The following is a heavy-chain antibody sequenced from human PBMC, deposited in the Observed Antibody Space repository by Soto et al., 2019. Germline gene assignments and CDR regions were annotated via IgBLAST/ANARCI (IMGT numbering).Heavy chain of an antibody. Sequence: SVKVSCKASGVTFSSYAISWVRPAPGQGLEWMGGLIPIFGTANYAQKFQGRVTITADESTSTAYMELSSLRSEDTAVYYCARAGTGTTFYYYGLDVWAQGTTVPVSS. CDR3: ARAGTGTTFYYYGLDV. J-gene: IGHJ6*02. CDR1: GVTFSSYA. V-gene: IGHV1-69*13. CDR2: LIPIFGTA. D-gene: IGHD1-1*01.